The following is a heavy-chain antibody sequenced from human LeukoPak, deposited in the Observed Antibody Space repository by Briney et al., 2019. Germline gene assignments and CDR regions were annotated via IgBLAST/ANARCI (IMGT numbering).Heavy chain of an antibody. J-gene: IGHJ6*03. D-gene: IGHD6-19*01. Sequence: SETLSLTCAVYGGSFSSYYWSWIRQPPGKGLEWIGYIYYSGSTNYNPSLKSRVTISVDTSKNQFSLKLSSVTAADTAVYYCARVRRDSSGWYGYYYYYYMDVWGKGTTVTISS. CDR1: GGSFSSYY. CDR3: ARVRRDSSGWYGYYYYYYMDV. V-gene: IGHV4-59*01. CDR2: IYYSGST.